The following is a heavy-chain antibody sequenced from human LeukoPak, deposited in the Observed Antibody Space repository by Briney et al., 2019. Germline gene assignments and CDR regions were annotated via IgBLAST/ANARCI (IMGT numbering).Heavy chain of an antibody. CDR1: GGAISSTC. CDR2: IYYSGST. J-gene: IGHJ6*02. D-gene: IGHD5-18*01. CDR3: ARLSRPRERRDTRYYYYYGMDV. V-gene: IGHV4-59*08. Sequence: SEPLTLTFTVPGGAISSTCWSWIRQPPGKALEWMGYIYYSGSTNYSPSLQSRVTISVDTSKSQFSLKLSSVTASDTAVYYCARLSRPRERRDTRYYYYYGMDVWGQGTTVTVSS.